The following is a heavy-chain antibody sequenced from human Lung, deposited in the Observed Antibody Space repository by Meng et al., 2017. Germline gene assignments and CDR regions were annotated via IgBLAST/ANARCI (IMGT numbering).Heavy chain of an antibody. D-gene: IGHD4-11*01. CDR2: INHSGST. Sequence: QVQCQPCGAGLLKPSDTLSLTCAVSGGSFRDYYWSWIRQPPGKGLEWIGEINHSGSTNYNPSLESRATISVDTSQNNLSLKLSSVTAADSAVYYCARGPTTMAHDFDYWGQGTLVTVSS. J-gene: IGHJ4*02. V-gene: IGHV4-34*01. CDR3: ARGPTTMAHDFDY. CDR1: GGSFRDYY.